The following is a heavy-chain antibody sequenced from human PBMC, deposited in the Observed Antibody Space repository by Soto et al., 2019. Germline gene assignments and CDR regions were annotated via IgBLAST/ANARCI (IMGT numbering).Heavy chain of an antibody. CDR1: GGSVSSSPSS. Sequence: SETLSLTCSVSGGSVSSSPSSWGWIRQPPGKGLEWLGTVFHSGSAYYIPSLKSRVSISLDTSKNHFSLRLTSVTAADTAVYFCARHFADILTPFSSWGQGALVTVSS. J-gene: IGHJ5*02. D-gene: IGHD3-9*01. CDR2: VFHSGSA. V-gene: IGHV4-39*01. CDR3: ARHFADILTPFSS.